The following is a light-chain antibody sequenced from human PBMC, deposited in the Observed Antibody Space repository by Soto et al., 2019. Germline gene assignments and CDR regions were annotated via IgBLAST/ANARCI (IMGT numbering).Light chain of an antibody. CDR3: QQYGSSPSIT. CDR2: WGS. J-gene: IGKJ5*01. V-gene: IGKV2-28*01. CDR1: QSLLHSSGYNS. Sequence: EIVMTQSPLSLPVTPGEPASISCRSSQSLLHSSGYNSLDWYLQKPGQSPQLLVYWGSNRASGVPDRFSGSGSGTDFTLKISRVEAEDVAVYYCQQYGSSPSITFGQGTRLEIK.